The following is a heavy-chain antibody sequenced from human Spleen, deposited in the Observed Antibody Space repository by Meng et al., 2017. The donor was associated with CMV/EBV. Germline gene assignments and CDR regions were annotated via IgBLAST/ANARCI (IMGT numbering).Heavy chain of an antibody. J-gene: IGHJ3*02. Sequence: GESLKISCRASGFLFSVYGMHWVRQAPGGGLEWVAFIRKDGNNKYYTESLKGRFTVSRDNSKNTLFLQMDSLRAEDTAMYYCAKGTDYGDYGQAFDIWGQGTVVTVSS. V-gene: IGHV3-30*02. CDR2: IRKDGNNK. CDR1: GFLFSVYG. D-gene: IGHD4-17*01. CDR3: AKGTDYGDYGQAFDI.